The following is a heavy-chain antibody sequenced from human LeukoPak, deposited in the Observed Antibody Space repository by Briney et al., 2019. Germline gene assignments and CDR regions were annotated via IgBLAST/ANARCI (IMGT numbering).Heavy chain of an antibody. V-gene: IGHV5-51*01. Sequence: GESLQISCKGSGYNFTSYWIGWVRQLPGKGVEWMGIIYPGDSDTRYSPSFQGQVTISADKSISTAYLQWSSLKASDTAMYYCARPPDFWSGQNAFDIWGQGTMVTVSS. CDR2: IYPGDSDT. J-gene: IGHJ3*02. CDR3: ARPPDFWSGQNAFDI. D-gene: IGHD3-3*01. CDR1: GYNFTSYW.